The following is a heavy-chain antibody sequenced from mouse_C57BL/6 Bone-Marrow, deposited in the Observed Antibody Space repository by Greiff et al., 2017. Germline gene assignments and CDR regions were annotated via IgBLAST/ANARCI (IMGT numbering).Heavy chain of an antibody. CDR3: AGHYYGSSPYAMDY. Sequence: VKLQESGPGLVQPSQCLSITCTVSGFSLTSYGVHWVRQSPGKGLEWLGVIWSGGSTDYNAAFISRLSISKDNSKSQVFFKMNSLQADDTAIYYCAGHYYGSSPYAMDYWGQGTSVTVSS. CDR2: IWSGGST. CDR1: GFSLTSYG. J-gene: IGHJ4*01. V-gene: IGHV2-2*01. D-gene: IGHD1-1*01.